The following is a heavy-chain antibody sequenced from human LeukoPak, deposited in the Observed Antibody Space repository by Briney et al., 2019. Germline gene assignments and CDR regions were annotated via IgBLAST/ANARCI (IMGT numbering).Heavy chain of an antibody. CDR2: IFYSGST. CDR1: GVSISNYY. D-gene: IGHD6-25*01. CDR3: ARGPPRLDGFDI. J-gene: IGHJ3*02. Sequence: SETLSLTCAVSGVSISNYYWNWIRQPPGKGLEWIGYIFYSGSTNYHPSLESRVTISVDTSKNQCSLKLSSVTAADPAVYYCARGPPRLDGFDIWGQGTMVTVSS. V-gene: IGHV4-59*01.